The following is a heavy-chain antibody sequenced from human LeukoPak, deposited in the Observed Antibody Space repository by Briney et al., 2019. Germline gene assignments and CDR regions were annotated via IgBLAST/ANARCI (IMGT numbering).Heavy chain of an antibody. Sequence: ASVKVSCKASGYTFTSYYMHWVRQAPGQGLEWMGIINPSGGSTSYAQKFQGRVTMTRDTSTSTVYMELSSLRSEDTAVYYCARALEDTAMVHILTLWGQGTLVTVSS. D-gene: IGHD5-18*01. J-gene: IGHJ4*02. V-gene: IGHV1-46*01. CDR1: GYTFTSYY. CDR3: ARALEDTAMVHILTL. CDR2: INPSGGST.